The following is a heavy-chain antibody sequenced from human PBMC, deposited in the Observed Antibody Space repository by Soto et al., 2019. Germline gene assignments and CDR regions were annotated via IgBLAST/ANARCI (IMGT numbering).Heavy chain of an antibody. J-gene: IGHJ6*02. V-gene: IGHV4-30-4*01. CDR3: ARDGPYYYGFAV. CDR2: IDYSGNT. Sequence: SETLSLTCTVSGDSITNSDYYWNWIRQSPGKGLEWIASIDYSGNTYYNPSLKSRVVISADTSKNLFSLKLRSVTAADTALYFCARDGPYYYGFAVRGQRTTVTVS. CDR1: GDSITNSDYY.